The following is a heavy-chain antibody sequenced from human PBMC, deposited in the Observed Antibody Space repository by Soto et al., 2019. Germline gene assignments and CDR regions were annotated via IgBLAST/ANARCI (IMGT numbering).Heavy chain of an antibody. J-gene: IGHJ6*02. D-gene: IGHD1-26*01. CDR3: ARGRIAGAATDFYYYGMDV. CDR2: IIPVVATT. V-gene: IGHV1-69*12. CDR1: GGTFSTYV. Sequence: QVQLVQSGAEVKKPGSSVKVSCKASGGTFSTYVISWVRQAPGQGLEWMGGIIPVVATTNYAQKFQGRVTITADESTRTGYMELNSLRSEDTAVSYCARGRIAGAATDFYYYGMDVWGQGTSVTVSS.